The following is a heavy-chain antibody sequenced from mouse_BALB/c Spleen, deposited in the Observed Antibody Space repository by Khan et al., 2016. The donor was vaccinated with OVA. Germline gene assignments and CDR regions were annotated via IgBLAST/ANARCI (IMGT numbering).Heavy chain of an antibody. J-gene: IGHJ1*03. D-gene: IGHD1-1*01. CDR1: GYTFTNYW. V-gene: IGHV1-63*02. Sequence: QVQLQQSGAELVRPGTSVQMSCKTAGYTFTNYWIGWVKQRPGHGREWFGDIYPGSGNTHYNEKFKGKASLTADTSSSTAYMHLSSLTSEDSAIYSGARPYYYGSSNDTRDARGKGTSVTVSS. CDR3: ARPYYYGSSNDTRDA. CDR2: IYPGSGNT.